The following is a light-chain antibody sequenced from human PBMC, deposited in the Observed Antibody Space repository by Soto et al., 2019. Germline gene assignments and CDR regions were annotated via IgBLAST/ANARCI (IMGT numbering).Light chain of an antibody. CDR1: QSVSSS. Sequence: EIVLTQSPAPRSLSPGEIATLSCSASQSVSSSLAWYQQKAGQAPRLLIYDASNRATGIPARFSGSGSGTDFTLTISSLEPEDFAIYYCQHRITWPSTFGQGPKLEIK. CDR2: DAS. CDR3: QHRITWPST. V-gene: IGKV3-11*01. J-gene: IGKJ2*01.